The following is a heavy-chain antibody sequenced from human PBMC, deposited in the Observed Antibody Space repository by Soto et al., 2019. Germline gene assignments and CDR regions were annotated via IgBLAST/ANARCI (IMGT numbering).Heavy chain of an antibody. CDR3: AHRLPGPSGYDV. CDR2: IYWNDEQ. Sequence: QITLKESGPTLVKPTQTLTLTCTFSGFSLTSGVVGVGWIRQPPGDALEWLALIYWNDEQYYNPSLRNRVTITRDTSKSQVVLTMTNMDPVDTATYYCAHRLPGPSGYDVWGQGTTVTVSS. J-gene: IGHJ6*02. D-gene: IGHD6-13*01. V-gene: IGHV2-5*01. CDR1: GFSLTSGVVG.